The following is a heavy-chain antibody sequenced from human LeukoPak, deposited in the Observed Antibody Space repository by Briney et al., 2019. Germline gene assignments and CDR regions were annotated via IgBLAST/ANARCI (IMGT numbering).Heavy chain of an antibody. CDR1: GYSFTRNW. D-gene: IGHD3-16*01. V-gene: IGHV5-51*01. CDR3: ARGGSHFEY. J-gene: IGHJ4*02. Sequence: GESLKISCKGSGYSFTRNWIGWVRQMPGKGLEWMGIIYPGDSDSRYSPSFQGHVTISADKSISTAYLQRTSLKASDSAIYYCARGGSHFEYWGQGTLVTVSS. CDR2: IYPGDSDS.